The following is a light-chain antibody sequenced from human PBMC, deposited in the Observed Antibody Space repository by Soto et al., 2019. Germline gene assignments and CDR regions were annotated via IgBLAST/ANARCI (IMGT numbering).Light chain of an antibody. J-gene: IGKJ5*01. CDR1: QSVSSY. Sequence: EIVLTQSPATLSLSPGERATLSCRASQSVSSYLAWYQQKPGQAPRLLIYDASNRATGIPARSSGSGSGTDFTLTISSLEPEDFAVYYCQQLSNWITFGQGTRLESK. CDR3: QQLSNWIT. CDR2: DAS. V-gene: IGKV3-11*01.